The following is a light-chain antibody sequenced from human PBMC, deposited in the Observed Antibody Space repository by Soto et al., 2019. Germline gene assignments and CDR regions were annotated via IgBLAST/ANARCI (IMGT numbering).Light chain of an antibody. V-gene: IGKV3-15*01. J-gene: IGKJ5*01. Sequence: EVVMTQSPATLSVSPGERATLSCRASQSVSINLAWYQQKPGQAPRLLMYGASTRATGIPARFSGSGSGTEFTLTISSLQSEDFAVYYCQQYNNWPPISFGQGTRLEIK. CDR3: QQYNNWPPIS. CDR1: QSVSIN. CDR2: GAS.